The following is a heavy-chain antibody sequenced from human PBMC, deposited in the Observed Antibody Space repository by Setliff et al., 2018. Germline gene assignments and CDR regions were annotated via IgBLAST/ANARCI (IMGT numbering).Heavy chain of an antibody. CDR1: GGSTSSSSYY. CDR3: ARVSQYSSGWYYYYYYGMDV. Sequence: PSETLSLTCTVSGGSTSSSSYYWGWIRQPPGKGLEWIGSIYYSGSTYYNPSLKSRVTISVDTSKNQFSLKLSSVTAADTAVYYCARVSQYSSGWYYYYYYGMDVWGQGTTVTVSS. D-gene: IGHD6-19*01. V-gene: IGHV4-39*07. CDR2: IYYSGST. J-gene: IGHJ6*02.